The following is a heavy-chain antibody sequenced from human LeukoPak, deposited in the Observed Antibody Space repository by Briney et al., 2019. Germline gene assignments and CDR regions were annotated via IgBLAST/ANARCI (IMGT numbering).Heavy chain of an antibody. CDR3: AKDPVIITQPNWFDP. Sequence: PGGSLRLSCAASGFTFSSYAINWVRHAPGKGLDLDSAISGSGGSTYYADSVKGRFTISRDNSKNTLYLQMNSLRAEDTAVYYCAKDPVIITQPNWFDPWGQGTLVTVSS. D-gene: IGHD3-22*01. CDR1: GFTFSSYA. J-gene: IGHJ5*02. CDR2: ISGSGGST. V-gene: IGHV3-23*01.